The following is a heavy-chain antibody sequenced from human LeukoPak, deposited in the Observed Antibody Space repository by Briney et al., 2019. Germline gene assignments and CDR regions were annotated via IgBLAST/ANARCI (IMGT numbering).Heavy chain of an antibody. CDR1: GYSFTFYW. D-gene: IGHD6-13*01. Sequence: GESLKISCKASGYSFTFYWIGWVRQMPGKGLEWMGIIYPGDSDTRYSPSFQGQVTISADKFISTAYLQWSSLKASDTAMYYCARSFLTGSRSWYAYWGQGTLVTVSS. V-gene: IGHV5-51*01. CDR2: IYPGDSDT. J-gene: IGHJ4*02. CDR3: ARSFLTGSRSWYAY.